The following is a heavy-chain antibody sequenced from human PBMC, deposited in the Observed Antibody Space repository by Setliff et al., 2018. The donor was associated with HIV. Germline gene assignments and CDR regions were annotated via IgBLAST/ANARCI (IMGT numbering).Heavy chain of an antibody. CDR3: AAASSWDPLLDY. V-gene: IGHV4-4*02. D-gene: IGHD6-13*01. CDR2: IYHSGTT. Sequence: KSSETLSLTCAVSGGSISSNWWSWVRQSPGKGLEWIGDIYHSGTTNYNPSLKSRVTISVDTSKNQFSLKLNSVTAADTAVYYCAAASSWDPLLDYWGQGTLVTVSS. J-gene: IGHJ4*02. CDR1: GGSISSNW.